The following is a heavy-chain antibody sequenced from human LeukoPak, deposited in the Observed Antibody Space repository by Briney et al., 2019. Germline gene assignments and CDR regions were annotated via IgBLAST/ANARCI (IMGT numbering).Heavy chain of an antibody. D-gene: IGHD2-21*02. CDR2: IYTSGST. Sequence: PSETLSLTCTVSGVSISNYYWSWIRQPAGKGLEWIGRIYTSGSTKYNPSLKSRVTISVDTSKNQFSLKLSSVTAADTAVYYCARIYCGGDCRGYYYHYYMDVWGKGTTVTIPS. V-gene: IGHV4-4*07. CDR3: ARIYCGGDCRGYYYHYYMDV. J-gene: IGHJ6*03. CDR1: GVSISNYY.